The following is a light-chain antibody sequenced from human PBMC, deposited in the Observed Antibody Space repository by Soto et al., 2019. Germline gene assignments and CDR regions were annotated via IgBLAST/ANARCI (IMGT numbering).Light chain of an antibody. CDR1: SSDVGAYNY. CDR3: SSSGGNKIHYV. Sequence: QSALTQPPSASGSPGQSVNISSTGTSSDVGAYNYVSWYQQHPGKAPKLMIYEVTKRPSGVPDRFSGSKSGNTASLTVSGLQAEDEADYYCSSSGGNKIHYVFGTGTKLTVL. V-gene: IGLV2-8*01. CDR2: EVT. J-gene: IGLJ1*01.